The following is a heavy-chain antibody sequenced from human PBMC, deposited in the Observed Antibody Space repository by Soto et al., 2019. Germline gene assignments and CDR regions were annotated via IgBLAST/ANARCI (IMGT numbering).Heavy chain of an antibody. D-gene: IGHD6-13*01. Sequence: QVQLVQSGAEVKKPGASVKVSCKASGYTFTNYDINWVRQATGQGLEWMGWVNPNSGNTDYAQKFQGRVTMTRNTSISTAYMELSSLRSEDTAVYYCARALYPSSWYGHYYYMDVWGKGTTVTVSS. J-gene: IGHJ6*03. V-gene: IGHV1-8*01. CDR1: GYTFTNYD. CDR3: ARALYPSSWYGHYYYMDV. CDR2: VNPNSGNT.